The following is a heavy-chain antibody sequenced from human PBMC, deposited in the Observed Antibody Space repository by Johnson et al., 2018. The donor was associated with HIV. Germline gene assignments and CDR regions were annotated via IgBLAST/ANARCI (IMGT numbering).Heavy chain of an antibody. CDR2: INWNGGST. CDR3: AREGQLGSAFDI. Sequence: VQLVESGGGVVRPGGSLRLSCAASGFTFDDYGMSWVRQGPGKGLQWVSGINWNGGSTGYADSVKGRFTISRDNAKNTLYLQMKSLRAEDTAVYYCAREGQLGSAFDIWGQGTMVTVSS. V-gene: IGHV3-20*04. D-gene: IGHD7-27*01. CDR1: GFTFDDYG. J-gene: IGHJ3*02.